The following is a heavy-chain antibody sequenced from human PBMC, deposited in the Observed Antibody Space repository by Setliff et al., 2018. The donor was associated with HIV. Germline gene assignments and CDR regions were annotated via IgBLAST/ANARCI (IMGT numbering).Heavy chain of an antibody. J-gene: IGHJ3*01. CDR1: GYSFNIYW. CDR2: IYPGDSDT. Sequence: PGESLTLSCKGSGYSFNIYWIGWVRQMPGKGLEWMGIIYPGDSDTIYSPSFQGQVTISVDKSITTAYLQRSSLKASDTAMYYCARLSRHYSDSTAYHDAFDVWGQGTKVTVSS. V-gene: IGHV5-51*01. D-gene: IGHD3-22*01. CDR3: ARLSRHYSDSTAYHDAFDV.